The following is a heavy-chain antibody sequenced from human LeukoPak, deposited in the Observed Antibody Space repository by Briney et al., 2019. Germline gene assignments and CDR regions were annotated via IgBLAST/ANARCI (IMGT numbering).Heavy chain of an antibody. V-gene: IGHV4-39*01. CDR2: IYCSGST. CDR3: ARHGSLYSWFDP. CDR1: GGSISSSSYY. D-gene: IGHD3-10*01. J-gene: IGHJ5*02. Sequence: SETLSLTCTVSGGSISSSSYYWGWIRQPPGKGLEWIGSIYCSGSTYYNPSLKSRVTISVDTSKNQFSLKLSSVTAADTAVYYCARHGSLYSWFDPWGQGTLVTVSS.